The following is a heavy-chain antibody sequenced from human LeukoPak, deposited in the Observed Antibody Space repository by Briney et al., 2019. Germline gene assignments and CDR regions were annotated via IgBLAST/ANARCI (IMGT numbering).Heavy chain of an antibody. V-gene: IGHV3-7*01. CDR3: ASSHDSSGND. J-gene: IGHJ1*01. D-gene: IGHD3-22*01. Sequence: GGSLRLSCAASGFTFSLYWMSWVRQAPGKGLEWVANIKGDGSVRYYVDSVKGRFTISRDNGKNSVYLQMNSLRAEDTAVYYCASSHDSSGNDWGQGTLVTVSS. CDR1: GFTFSLYW. CDR2: IKGDGSVR.